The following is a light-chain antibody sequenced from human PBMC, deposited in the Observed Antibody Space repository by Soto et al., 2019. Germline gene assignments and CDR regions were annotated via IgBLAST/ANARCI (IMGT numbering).Light chain of an antibody. Sequence: QSVLTQPPSASGTPGKRVTISCSGSSSNIGGNTVTWYQQLPVRAPKLLIYTDNRRPSGVPDRFSGSKSGTSGSLATSGLQSEDESDYYCAAWDDSLNGHVFGTGTKLTVL. V-gene: IGLV1-44*01. CDR1: SSNIGGNT. CDR3: AAWDDSLNGHV. J-gene: IGLJ1*01. CDR2: TDN.